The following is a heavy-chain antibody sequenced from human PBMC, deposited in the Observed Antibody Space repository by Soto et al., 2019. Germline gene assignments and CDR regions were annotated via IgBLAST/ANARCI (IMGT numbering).Heavy chain of an antibody. Sequence: GASVKVSCKVSGYTLTELSMHWVRQAPGKGLEWMGGFDPEDGETIYAQKFQGRVTMTEDTSTDTAYMELSSLRSEDTAVYYCATYLTFGGVIVNRDYRYWGHGTLVTVS. CDR1: GYTLTELS. V-gene: IGHV1-24*01. D-gene: IGHD3-16*02. J-gene: IGHJ4*01. CDR3: ATYLTFGGVIVNRDYRY. CDR2: FDPEDGET.